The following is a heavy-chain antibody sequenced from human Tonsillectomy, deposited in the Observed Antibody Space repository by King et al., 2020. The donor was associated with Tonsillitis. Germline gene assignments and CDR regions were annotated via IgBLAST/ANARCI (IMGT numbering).Heavy chain of an antibody. CDR3: AGTRSSAFYYDF. CDR2: CYYSGST. V-gene: IGHV4-59*11. D-gene: IGHD6-19*01. CDR1: GGSLSSHH. Sequence: QLQESGPGLVKPSETLSLTCTVSGGSLSSHHWSWVRQSPGKGLEWIGYCYYSGSTKYNPSLTSRVTISGDTAKNQFSLKLASVTAADTAVYFCAGTRSSAFYYDFWGQGSLVTVSS. J-gene: IGHJ4*02.